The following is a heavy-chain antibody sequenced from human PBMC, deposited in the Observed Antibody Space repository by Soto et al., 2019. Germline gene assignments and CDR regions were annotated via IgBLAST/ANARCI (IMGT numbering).Heavy chain of an antibody. CDR2: MYYSGST. D-gene: IGHD4-17*01. Sequence: QLQLQESGPGLVKPSETRSLTCTVSGGSIRSSNYFWGWIRQPPGKGLEWIGSMYYSGSTYYNPSLKSRVTISVDTSKNQFSLKLSSVTAAHTAMYYCARHGEKTIRSLNWFDSWGQGTLVTVSS. V-gene: IGHV4-39*01. CDR1: GGSIRSSNYF. J-gene: IGHJ5*01. CDR3: ARHGEKTIRSLNWFDS.